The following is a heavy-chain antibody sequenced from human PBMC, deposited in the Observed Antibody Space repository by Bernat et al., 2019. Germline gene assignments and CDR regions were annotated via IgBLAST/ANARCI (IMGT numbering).Heavy chain of an antibody. CDR2: ISSSSSYI. V-gene: IGHV3-21*04. CDR1: GFTFSSYS. J-gene: IGHJ6*03. Sequence: EVQLVESGGGLVKPGGSLRLSCVASGFTFSSYSMNWVRQAPGKGLERVSSISSSSSYIYYADSVKGRFTISRDNAKNSLYLQMNSLRAEDTAVYYCARGTSTSAPYMDVWGKGTTVTVSS. CDR3: ARGTSTSAPYMDV.